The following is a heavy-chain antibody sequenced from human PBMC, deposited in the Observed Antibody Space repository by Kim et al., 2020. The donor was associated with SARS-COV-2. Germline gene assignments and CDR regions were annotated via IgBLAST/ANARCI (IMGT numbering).Heavy chain of an antibody. Sequence: ASVKVSCKASGYTFTSYFMHWVRQAPGQGLEWMGRINPSSGSTRYAQKFQGRVTMTRDTSTSTVYMELSSLRSEDTAVYYCARAAVLELWVRFSLVMDVW. V-gene: IGHV1-46*01. J-gene: IGHJ6*01. CDR1: GYTFTSYF. CDR2: INPSSGST. CDR3: ARAAVLELWVRFSLVMDV. D-gene: IGHD1-26*01.